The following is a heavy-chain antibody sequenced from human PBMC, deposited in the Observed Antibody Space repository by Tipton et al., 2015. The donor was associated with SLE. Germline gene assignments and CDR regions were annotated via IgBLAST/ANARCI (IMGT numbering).Heavy chain of an antibody. CDR1: GGSISSSTYY. CDR3: AILIPFDY. J-gene: IGHJ4*02. Sequence: TLSLTCTVSGGSISSSTYYWGWIRQPPGKGLEWIGSIYYSGSTNYNPSLKSRVTISVDTSKNQFSLKLSSVTAADTAVYYCAILIPFDYWGQGTLVTVSS. V-gene: IGHV4-61*05. CDR2: IYYSGST.